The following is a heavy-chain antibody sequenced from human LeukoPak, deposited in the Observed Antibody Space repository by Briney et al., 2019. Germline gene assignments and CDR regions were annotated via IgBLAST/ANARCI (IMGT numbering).Heavy chain of an antibody. V-gene: IGHV4-39*07. J-gene: IGHJ5*02. Sequence: KPSETLSLTCTVSGVSISSGSYYWGWIRQPPGKGLEWTGSIYYSGSTYYNPSLKSRVTISVDTSKNQFSLKLTSVTAADTAVYYCARDLFILGVNLDWFDPWGQGTLVTVSS. CDR1: GVSISSGSYY. CDR2: IYYSGST. D-gene: IGHD1-26*01. CDR3: ARDLFILGVNLDWFDP.